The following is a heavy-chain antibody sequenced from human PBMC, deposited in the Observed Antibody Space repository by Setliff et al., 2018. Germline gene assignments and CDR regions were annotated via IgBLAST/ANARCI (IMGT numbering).Heavy chain of an antibody. Sequence: ASVKVSCKASGYIFTDYGVSWVRQAPGQGLEWVGWISPHNGKTYYAQKFQGRLTMTTDKSTNMAYLDLRGLRLDDTAIYFCLRLVRYCSRTACQRTSGDEVWGQGTLVTVSS. V-gene: IGHV1-18*01. J-gene: IGHJ4*01. CDR2: ISPHNGKT. CDR3: LRLVRYCSRTACQRTSGDEV. D-gene: IGHD2-8*01. CDR1: GYIFTDYG.